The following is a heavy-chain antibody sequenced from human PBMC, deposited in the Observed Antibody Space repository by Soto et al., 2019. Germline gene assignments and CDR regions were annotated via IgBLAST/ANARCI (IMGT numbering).Heavy chain of an antibody. CDR1: GYTFTSYA. D-gene: IGHD2-15*01. Sequence: ASVKVSCKASGYTFTSYAMHLVRQAPGQRLEWMGWINAGNGNTKYSQKFQGRVTITRDTSASTAYMELSSLRSEDTAVYYCARARHCSGGSCYVSWFDPWGQGTLVTVSS. CDR3: ARARHCSGGSCYVSWFDP. J-gene: IGHJ5*02. CDR2: INAGNGNT. V-gene: IGHV1-3*01.